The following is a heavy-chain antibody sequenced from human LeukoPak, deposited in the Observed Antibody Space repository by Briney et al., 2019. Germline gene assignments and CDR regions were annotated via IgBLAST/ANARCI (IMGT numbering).Heavy chain of an antibody. V-gene: IGHV3-23*01. Sequence: GGSLRLSCAASGFTFSSYAMSWVRQAPGKGLEWVSAISGSGGSTYYADSVKGRFTISRDNSKNTLYLQMNSLRAEDTAVYCCAKITYYYDSSDSRDYWGQGTLVTVSS. D-gene: IGHD3-22*01. J-gene: IGHJ4*02. CDR1: GFTFSSYA. CDR3: AKITYYYDSSDSRDY. CDR2: ISGSGGST.